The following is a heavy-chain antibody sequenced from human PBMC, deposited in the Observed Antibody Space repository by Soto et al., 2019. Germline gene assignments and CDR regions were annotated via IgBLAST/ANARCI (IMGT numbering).Heavy chain of an antibody. CDR3: ARXPPLYYYDSSADYGMDV. Sequence: SVKVSCKASGGTFSSYAISWVRQAPGQGLEWMGGIIPIFGTANYAQKFQGRVTITADESTSTAYMELSSLRSEDTAVYYCARXPPLYYYDSSADYGMDVWGQGTTVTVSS. CDR1: GGTFSSYA. CDR2: IIPIFGTA. J-gene: IGHJ6*02. D-gene: IGHD3-22*01. V-gene: IGHV1-69*13.